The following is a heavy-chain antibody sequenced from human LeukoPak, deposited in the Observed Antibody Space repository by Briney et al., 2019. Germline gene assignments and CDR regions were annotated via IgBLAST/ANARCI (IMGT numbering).Heavy chain of an antibody. D-gene: IGHD6-19*01. CDR3: ARAIKGQWLALTYFDY. Sequence: GGSLRLSCAASGFTFSSYSMNWVRQAPGKGLEWVSSISSSSSYIYYADSVKGRFTISRDNAKNSLYLQMNSLRAEDTAVYYCARAIKGQWLALTYFDYWGQGTLVTVSS. V-gene: IGHV3-21*01. CDR1: GFTFSSYS. J-gene: IGHJ4*02. CDR2: ISSSSSYI.